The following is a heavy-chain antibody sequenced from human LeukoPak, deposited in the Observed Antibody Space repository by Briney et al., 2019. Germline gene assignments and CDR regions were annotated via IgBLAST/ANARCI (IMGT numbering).Heavy chain of an antibody. J-gene: IGHJ5*02. D-gene: IGHD2-2*01. CDR3: ARAPRKTCSSTSCSRGGRFDP. Sequence: ASVKVSCKASGYTFTSYDINWVRQATGQGLEWMGWMNPNSGNTGYAQKFQGRVTMTRNTSISTAYMELSSLRSEDTAVYYCARAPRKTCSSTSCSRGGRFDPWGQGTLVTVSS. CDR2: MNPNSGNT. CDR1: GYTFTSYD. V-gene: IGHV1-8*01.